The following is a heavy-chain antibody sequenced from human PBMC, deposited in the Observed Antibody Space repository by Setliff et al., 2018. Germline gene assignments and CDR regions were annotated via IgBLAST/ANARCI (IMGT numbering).Heavy chain of an antibody. CDR1: GYSISSGYY. J-gene: IGHJ4*02. CDR2: IYHSGST. D-gene: IGHD3-22*01. Sequence: PSETLSLTCAVSGYSISSGYYWGWFRQPPGKGLEWFGSIYHSGSTYYNPSLKSRVTISVDTSKNQFSLKLSSVTAADTAVYYCARQPEGGYYDSSGYYGMAPYYFDCWGQGTLVTVSS. CDR3: ARQPEGGYYDSSGYYGMAPYYFDC. V-gene: IGHV4-38-2*01.